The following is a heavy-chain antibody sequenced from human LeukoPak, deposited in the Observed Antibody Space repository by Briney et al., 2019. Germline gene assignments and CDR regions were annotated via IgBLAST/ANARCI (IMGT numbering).Heavy chain of an antibody. CDR2: MNPNSGNT. CDR3: ARFSSFGFGELEFGRATRYNWFDP. J-gene: IGHJ5*02. Sequence: GASVKVSCKASGYTFTSYDINWVRQATGQGLEWMGWMNPNSGNTGYAQKFQGRVTMTRNTSISTAYMELSSLRSEDTAVYYCARFSSFGFGELEFGRATRYNWFDPWGQGTLVTVSS. CDR1: GYTFTSYD. D-gene: IGHD3-10*01. V-gene: IGHV1-8*02.